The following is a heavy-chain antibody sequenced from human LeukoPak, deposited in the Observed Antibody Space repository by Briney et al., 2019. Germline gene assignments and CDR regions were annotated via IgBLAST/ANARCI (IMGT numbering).Heavy chain of an antibody. J-gene: IGHJ4*02. CDR2: IYYSGST. D-gene: IGHD3-22*01. Sequence: SETLSLTCTVSGGSISSYYWSWIRQPPGKGLEWIGYIYYSGSTNYNPSLKSRVTISVDTSKNQFSLKLSSVTAADTAVYHCARHYVDYDSSGYPDYWGQGTLVTVSS. CDR3: ARHYVDYDSSGYPDY. V-gene: IGHV4-59*08. CDR1: GGSISSYY.